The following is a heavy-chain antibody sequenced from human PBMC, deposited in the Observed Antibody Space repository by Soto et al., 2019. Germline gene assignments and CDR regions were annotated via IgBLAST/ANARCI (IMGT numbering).Heavy chain of an antibody. CDR3: ARARFDSWSHIYYGMDV. J-gene: IGHJ6*02. Sequence: SETLSLTCAVYRGSFSGYSWTWLRQPPGKGLEWIGEINHSGTTDYNPALKSRVTMSVDTSKNQFSLRVTSVTAADTAVYYCARARFDSWSHIYYGMDVWGQGTTVTVSS. CDR2: INHSGTT. CDR1: RGSFSGYS. D-gene: IGHD3-3*01. V-gene: IGHV4-34*01.